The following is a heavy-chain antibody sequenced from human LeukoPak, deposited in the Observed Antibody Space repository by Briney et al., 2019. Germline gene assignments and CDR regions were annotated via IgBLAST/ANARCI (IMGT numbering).Heavy chain of an antibody. CDR1: GFTFSSYS. J-gene: IGHJ3*02. CDR2: ISSSTSTI. Sequence: GGSLRLSCAASGFTFSSYSMNWVRQAPGKGLEWVSCISSSTSTIYYADSVKGRFTISRDNAKNSLYLQMNSLRDEDTAVYYCARPFYDSGGYYYKSFDIWGQGTMVTVSS. V-gene: IGHV3-48*02. D-gene: IGHD3-22*01. CDR3: ARPFYDSGGYYYKSFDI.